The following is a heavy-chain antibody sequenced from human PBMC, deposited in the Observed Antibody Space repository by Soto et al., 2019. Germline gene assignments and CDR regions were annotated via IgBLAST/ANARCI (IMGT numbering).Heavy chain of an antibody. J-gene: IGHJ4*02. V-gene: IGHV3-7*05. CDR2: IKQDGSEK. CDR3: AKSINSNFNPAPWY. Sequence: GGSLRLSCAASGFTFSSYWMSWVRQAPGKGLEWVANIKQDGSEKYYVDSVKGRFTISRDNAKNSLYLQMNSLRAEDTAMYYCAKSINSNFNPAPWYWGQGTLVTVSS. CDR1: GFTFSSYW. D-gene: IGHD4-4*01.